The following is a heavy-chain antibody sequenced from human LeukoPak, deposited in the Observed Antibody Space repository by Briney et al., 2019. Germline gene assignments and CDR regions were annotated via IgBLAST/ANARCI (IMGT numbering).Heavy chain of an antibody. Sequence: PSDTLSLTCTVSGGSLSRSSYYRGWLRQPPGKGLQWMGSIHYSGCTYYIPSLKSRVTISVDTSKNQYCLKLSSAIAADTAVYYCACQPGIAARWSYYYGMDVWGQGTTVTVSS. CDR1: GGSLSRSSYY. CDR3: ACQPGIAARWSYYYGMDV. CDR2: IHYSGCT. V-gene: IGHV4-39*01. J-gene: IGHJ6*02. D-gene: IGHD6-6*01.